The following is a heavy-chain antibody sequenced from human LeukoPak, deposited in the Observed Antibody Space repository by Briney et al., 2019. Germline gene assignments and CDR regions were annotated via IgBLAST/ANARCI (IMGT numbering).Heavy chain of an antibody. CDR3: ARGGVDYYGSGTYYLMYYFDY. Sequence: GGSLRLSCAASGFIFRSYGMSWVRQAPGKGLEWVSSISGSNSYIYYADSMKGRFAVSRDNAKNSLYLQMNSLRAEDTAVYFCARGGVDYYGSGTYYLMYYFDYWGQGALVTVSS. V-gene: IGHV3-21*04. D-gene: IGHD3-10*01. J-gene: IGHJ4*02. CDR1: GFIFRSYG. CDR2: ISGSNSYI.